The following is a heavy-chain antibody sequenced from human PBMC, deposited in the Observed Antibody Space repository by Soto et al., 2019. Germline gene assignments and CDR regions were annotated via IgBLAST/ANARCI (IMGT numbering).Heavy chain of an antibody. CDR2: IYSSGTT. V-gene: IGHV4-4*07. J-gene: IGHJ5*02. CDR1: VISIDNYY. Sequence: SETLSLTCTFSVISIDNYYCSWIRQSAGKGLEWIGRIYSSGTTNYNPSLKSRVTMSVDMSKSQFSLNVRSVTAADTAVYYCVRGVGGSGWFGPWGKGTLVTVSS. CDR3: VRGVGGSGWFGP.